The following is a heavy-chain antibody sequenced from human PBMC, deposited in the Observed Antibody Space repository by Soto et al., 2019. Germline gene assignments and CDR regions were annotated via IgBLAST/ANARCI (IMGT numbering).Heavy chain of an antibody. V-gene: IGHV5-10-1*01. CDR2: IDPVDSYA. D-gene: IGHD6-13*01. CDR3: ARIESIARNWFDP. CDR1: GFSFTNYW. J-gene: IGHJ5*02. Sequence: PGESLKISCKGSGFSFTNYWISWVRQMPGKGLEWMGNIDPVDSYANYSPSFQGHVTFSVDASISTAYLQWSSLKASDTAMYFCARIESIARNWFDPCGQGTLVTVSS.